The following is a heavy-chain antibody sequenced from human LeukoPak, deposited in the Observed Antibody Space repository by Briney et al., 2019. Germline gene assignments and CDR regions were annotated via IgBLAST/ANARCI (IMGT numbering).Heavy chain of an antibody. Sequence: GGSLRLSCAAWGFTLDDYAMHGVRQAPGKGREGVTGISWNSGSICYADSVKGRFTISRDNAKNSLYLQMNSLRAEDTALYYCAKDMASTDIVGMTDIDYWGQGTLVTVSS. CDR1: GFTLDDYA. J-gene: IGHJ4*02. CDR2: ISWNSGSI. D-gene: IGHD2-21*02. V-gene: IGHV3-9*01. CDR3: AKDMASTDIVGMTDIDY.